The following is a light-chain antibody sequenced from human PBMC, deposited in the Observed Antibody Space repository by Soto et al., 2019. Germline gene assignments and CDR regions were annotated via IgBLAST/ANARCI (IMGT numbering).Light chain of an antibody. V-gene: IGLV2-14*01. CDR3: SSYTSTLYV. Sequence: SVLTQPASVSGSPEQSITISCTGTSSDVGGYNYVSWYQQHPGKAPKLMIYDVSNRPSGVSNRFSGSKSGNTASLTISGLQAEDEADYYCSSYTSTLYVFGTGTKLTVL. CDR1: SSDVGGYNY. J-gene: IGLJ1*01. CDR2: DVS.